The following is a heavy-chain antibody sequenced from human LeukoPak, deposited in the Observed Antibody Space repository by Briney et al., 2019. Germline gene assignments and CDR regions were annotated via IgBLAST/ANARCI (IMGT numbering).Heavy chain of an antibody. CDR1: GFSFSGDY. Sequence: GGSLRLSCAASGFSFSGDYIHWVRQAPGKGLEYVSAISGNGVTTHYTNSVKGRFTISRDDSKNTVYLQMGSLSTEDTAVYYCARDTNREQDIWGQGTTVTVSS. D-gene: IGHD3-3*01. CDR3: ARDTNREQDI. V-gene: IGHV3-64*01. CDR2: ISGNGVTT. J-gene: IGHJ6*02.